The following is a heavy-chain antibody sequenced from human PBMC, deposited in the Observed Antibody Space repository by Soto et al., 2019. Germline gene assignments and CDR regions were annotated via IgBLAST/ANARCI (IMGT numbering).Heavy chain of an antibody. CDR2: ISYDGSNK. CDR1: GFTFSSYA. J-gene: IGHJ6*02. D-gene: IGHD1-7*01. V-gene: IGHV3-30-3*01. Sequence: QVQLVASGGGVVQPGRSLRLSCAASGFTFSSYAMHWVRHAPGKGLERVAGISYDGSNKYYADSVKGRFTIARDNSKNTLYLQMNSRRAEDTAVYYCAREWVYNWKYVGMDVWGQGTTVTVSS. CDR3: AREWVYNWKYVGMDV.